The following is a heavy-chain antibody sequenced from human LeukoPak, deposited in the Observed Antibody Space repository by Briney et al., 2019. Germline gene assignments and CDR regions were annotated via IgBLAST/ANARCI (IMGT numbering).Heavy chain of an antibody. V-gene: IGHV3-30-3*01. CDR1: GFTFSSYA. J-gene: IGHJ5*02. CDR3: ARERYCSSTSCPNWFDP. CDR2: ISYDGSNK. Sequence: GGSLRLSCAASGFTFSSYAVHWVRQAPGKGLEWVAVISYDGSNKYYADSVKGRFTISRDNSKNTLYLQMNSLRAEDTAVYYCARERYCSSTSCPNWFDPWGQGTLVTVSS. D-gene: IGHD2-2*01.